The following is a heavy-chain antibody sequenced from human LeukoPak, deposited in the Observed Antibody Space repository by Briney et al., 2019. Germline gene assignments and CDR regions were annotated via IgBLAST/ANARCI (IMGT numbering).Heavy chain of an antibody. D-gene: IGHD5-18*01. Sequence: PSETMSLTCAVSGYSISSGYYWGWIRQPPGKGLEWIGSIYHSGSTYYNPSLKSRVTISVDTSKNQFSLKLSSGTAADTAVYYCARHNAISNDDSAMITDAFDIWGQGAMVTVSS. V-gene: IGHV4-38-2*01. CDR3: ARHNAISNDDSAMITDAFDI. J-gene: IGHJ3*02. CDR2: IYHSGST. CDR1: GYSISSGYY.